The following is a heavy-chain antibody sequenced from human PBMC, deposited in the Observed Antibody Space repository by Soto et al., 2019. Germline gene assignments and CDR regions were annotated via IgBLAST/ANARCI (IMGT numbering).Heavy chain of an antibody. V-gene: IGHV3-30*18. J-gene: IGHJ6*02. CDR3: AKDEVRTPSLYAMDV. D-gene: IGHD3-10*01. Sequence: GGSLRLSCAASGFTFSTYGMHWFRQAPGKGLEWVALISYDGSNKNYADSVKGRFTISRDNSKNTLYLQMNSLRVEDTAVYYCAKDEVRTPSLYAMDVWGQGTTVTVSS. CDR1: GFTFSTYG. CDR2: ISYDGSNK.